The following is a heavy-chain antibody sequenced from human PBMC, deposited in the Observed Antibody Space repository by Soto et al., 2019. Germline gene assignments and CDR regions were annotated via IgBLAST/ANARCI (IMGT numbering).Heavy chain of an antibody. CDR3: TTDTNYVTYGMDV. Sequence: AVVSLRLSYGAAGFTFSNAWMSWIRQTPGKGLEWVGRIKSKTDGGTTDYAAPVKGRFTISRDDSKNTLYLQMNSLKTEDTAVYYCTTDTNYVTYGMDVWGQGTTVTVSS. J-gene: IGHJ6*02. CDR2: IKSKTDGGTT. D-gene: IGHD3-16*01. CDR1: GFTFSNAW. V-gene: IGHV3-15*01.